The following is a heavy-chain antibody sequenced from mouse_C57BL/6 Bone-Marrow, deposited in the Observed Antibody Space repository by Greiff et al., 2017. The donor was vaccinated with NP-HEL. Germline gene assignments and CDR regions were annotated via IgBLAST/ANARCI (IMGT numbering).Heavy chain of an antibody. Sequence: VQLQQSGPELVKPGASVKISCKASGYAFSSSWMNWVKQRTGKGLEWSGRHYPGDGDTNYNGKFKGKATLTADKSSSTAYMQRSSLTSEDSAVYFCARKGRFAYWGQGTLVTVSA. CDR2: HYPGDGDT. V-gene: IGHV1-82*01. J-gene: IGHJ3*01. CDR3: ARKGRFAY. D-gene: IGHD3-3*01. CDR1: GYAFSSSW.